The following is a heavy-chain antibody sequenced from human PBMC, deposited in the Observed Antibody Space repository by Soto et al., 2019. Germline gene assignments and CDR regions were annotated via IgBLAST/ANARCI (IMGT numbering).Heavy chain of an antibody. CDR1: GFTFSSYW. D-gene: IGHD3-10*01. Sequence: GGSLRLSCAASGFTFSSYWMSWVRQAPGKGLEWVANIKHDGSEQYYVDSVKGRFTISRDNAKNSLYLQMNSLRAEDTAVHYCARSRVRGTADYYFDYWGQGTLVTVSS. J-gene: IGHJ4*02. CDR2: IKHDGSEQ. CDR3: ARSRVRGTADYYFDY. V-gene: IGHV3-7*01.